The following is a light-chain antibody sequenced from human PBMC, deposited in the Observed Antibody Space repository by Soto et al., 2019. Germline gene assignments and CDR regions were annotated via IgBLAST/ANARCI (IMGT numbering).Light chain of an antibody. Sequence: EIVLTQSPGTLSLSPGERATLSCRASQSVSGNLAWYQQQPGQPPRLLIYGSSTRATGVPARFSGSGSGTEFTLTISSLQSEDFVVYYCQQYNNWPRTFGQGTKVDIK. V-gene: IGKV3-15*01. CDR1: QSVSGN. CDR2: GSS. CDR3: QQYNNWPRT. J-gene: IGKJ1*01.